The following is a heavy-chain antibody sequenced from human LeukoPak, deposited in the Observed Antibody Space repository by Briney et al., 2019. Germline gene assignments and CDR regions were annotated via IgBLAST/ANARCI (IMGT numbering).Heavy chain of an antibody. CDR3: AKARTYYDILTGYFDY. J-gene: IGHJ4*02. V-gene: IGHV3-23*01. Sequence: LSLTCTVSGGSISSGSYYWSWIRQPAGKGLEWVSAISGSGGSTYYADSVKGRFTISRDNSKNTLYLQMNSLRAEDTAVYYCAKARTYYDILTGYFDYWGQGTLVTVSS. CDR2: ISGSGGST. CDR1: GGSISSGSYY. D-gene: IGHD3-9*01.